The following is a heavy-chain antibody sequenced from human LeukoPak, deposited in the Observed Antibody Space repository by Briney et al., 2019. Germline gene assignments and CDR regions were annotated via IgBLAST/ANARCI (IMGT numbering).Heavy chain of an antibody. D-gene: IGHD3-10*01. J-gene: IGHJ4*02. CDR1: GFPFRSYG. V-gene: IGHV3-30*02. CDR3: AKNYNTVHLISPIDY. Sequence: GGSLRLSCAASGFPFRSYGIHWVRQAPGRGLEWLAFIWYDGSNKYYADSVKGRFTISRDNSKNTLYLQMNSLRPEDTAVYYCAKNYNTVHLISPIDYWGQGALVTVSS. CDR2: IWYDGSNK.